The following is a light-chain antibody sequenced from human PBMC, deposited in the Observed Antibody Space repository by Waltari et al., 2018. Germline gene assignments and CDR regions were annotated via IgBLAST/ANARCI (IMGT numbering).Light chain of an antibody. CDR1: QSVLYSANNKDY. V-gene: IGKV4-1*01. CDR2: WAS. J-gene: IGKJ4*01. Sequence: DIVMTQSPDFLAVSLGERATINCKSSQSVLYSANNKDYLAWYQQKPGQPPKLLIYWASTRVSGVPDRFSGSGSRTDFTLTISSLQAEDVAVYYCQQYYGVPLTFGGGTKVEIK. CDR3: QQYYGVPLT.